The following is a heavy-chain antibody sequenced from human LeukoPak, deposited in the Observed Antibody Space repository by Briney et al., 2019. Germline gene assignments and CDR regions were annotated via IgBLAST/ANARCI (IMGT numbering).Heavy chain of an antibody. J-gene: IGHJ4*02. D-gene: IGHD4-17*01. V-gene: IGHV3-30-3*01. CDR1: GVIFNNFA. Sequence: GGSLRLSCAASGVIFNNFAFHWVRQAPGKGLEWVAAISYDGSNKYYADSVRGRLTISRDNSKNTLYLRMNSLRAEDTAVYYCARAGRADGDYHYFEYWGQGTLVTVSS. CDR3: ARAGRADGDYHYFEY. CDR2: ISYDGSNK.